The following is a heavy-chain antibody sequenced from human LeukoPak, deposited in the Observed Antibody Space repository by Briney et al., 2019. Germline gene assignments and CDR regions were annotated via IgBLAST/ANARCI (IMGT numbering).Heavy chain of an antibody. Sequence: GGSLRLSCAASGFTFSSYAMTWVRQAPGKGLEWVSAISGSGGSTYYADSVKGRFTISRDNSKNTLYLQMNSLRAEDTAVYYCAKPYSSSWYGSDSWGQGTLVTVSS. D-gene: IGHD6-13*01. V-gene: IGHV3-23*01. CDR1: GFTFSSYA. CDR2: ISGSGGST. CDR3: AKPYSSSWYGSDS. J-gene: IGHJ4*02.